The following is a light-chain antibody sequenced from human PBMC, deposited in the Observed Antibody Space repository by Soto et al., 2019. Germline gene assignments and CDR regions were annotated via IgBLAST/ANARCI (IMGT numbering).Light chain of an antibody. CDR1: QSVSGN. CDR2: GAS. Sequence: EIVMTQSPPTLSVSPGERATLSCRASQSVSGNLAWYQQRPGQAPRLLIYGASTRATGIPARFSGSGSGTEFTLTISSLQSEDFAVYYCQQYNNRPPWTFGQGTKVEIK. CDR3: QQYNNRPPWT. V-gene: IGKV3-15*01. J-gene: IGKJ1*01.